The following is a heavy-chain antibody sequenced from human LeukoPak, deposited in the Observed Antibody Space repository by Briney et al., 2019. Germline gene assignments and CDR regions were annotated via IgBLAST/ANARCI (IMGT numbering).Heavy chain of an antibody. CDR3: ARGHGSGYTNYFDP. V-gene: IGHV1-46*01. CDR1: GYTFTDSS. CDR2: INPTGGSA. Sequence: ASVKVSCKTSGYTFTDSSIHWVRQAPGQGLEWMGIINPTGGSAGFAQKFQGRVTMTRDMSTSTFYMELSSLRSEDTAVYYCARGHGSGYTNYFDPWGQGTLVTVSS. D-gene: IGHD3-10*01. J-gene: IGHJ5*02.